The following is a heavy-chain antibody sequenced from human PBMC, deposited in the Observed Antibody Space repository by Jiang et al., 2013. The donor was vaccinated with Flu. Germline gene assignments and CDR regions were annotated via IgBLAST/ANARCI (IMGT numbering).Heavy chain of an antibody. CDR2: IIPIFGTS. J-gene: IGHJ4*02. D-gene: IGHD5-18*01. CDR1: GDTLTSYG. Sequence: GAEVKKPGSSVKVSCKASGDTLTSYGISWVRQAPGQGLEWMGGIIPIFGTSDFAQKFQGRLTITADASTGTAYMELSGLQSDDTAVYYCARGVGGYSHGYILYWGQGTLVTVS. V-gene: IGHV1-69*01. CDR3: ARGVGGYSHGYILY.